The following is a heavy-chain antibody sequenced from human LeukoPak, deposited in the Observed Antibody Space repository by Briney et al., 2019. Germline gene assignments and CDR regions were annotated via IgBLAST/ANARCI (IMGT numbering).Heavy chain of an antibody. CDR2: IYSGGST. J-gene: IGHJ4*02. V-gene: IGHV3-66*04. CDR3: ARQTIFGAY. Sequence: PGGSLRLSCAASGFTFTSYSMNWVRQAPGKGLEWVSVIYSGGSTYYADSVKGRFTISRDNSKNTLYLQMNSLRAEDTAVYYCARQTIFGAYWGQGTLVTVSS. CDR1: GFTFTSYS. D-gene: IGHD3-3*01.